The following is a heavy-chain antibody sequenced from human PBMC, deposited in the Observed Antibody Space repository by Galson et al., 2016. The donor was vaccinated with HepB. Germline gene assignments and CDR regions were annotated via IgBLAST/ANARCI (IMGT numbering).Heavy chain of an antibody. CDR3: ARRDYGSNSEYDY. Sequence: SVKVSCKASGYSFTSYSLSWMRQAPGQGLEWMGWISPYNGNTNYPQKLQGRVTMTTDTSTSTAYMELRSLRSDDTAVYYCARRDYGSNSEYDYWGQGTLVTVSS. CDR1: GYSFTSYS. V-gene: IGHV1-18*04. CDR2: ISPYNGNT. D-gene: IGHD4-23*01. J-gene: IGHJ4*02.